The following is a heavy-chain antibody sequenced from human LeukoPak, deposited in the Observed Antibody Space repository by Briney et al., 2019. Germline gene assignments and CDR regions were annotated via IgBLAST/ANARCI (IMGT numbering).Heavy chain of an antibody. V-gene: IGHV1-2*02. CDR3: ARGYDFWSGYTFPYYFDY. CDR1: GYTFTGYY. CDR2: INPNSGGT. D-gene: IGHD3-3*01. Sequence: ASVNASCKASGYTFTGYYMHWVRQAPGQGLEWMGWINPNSGGTNYAQKFQGRVTMTRDTSISTAYMELSRLRSDDTAVYDCARGYDFWSGYTFPYYFDYWGQGTLVTVSS. J-gene: IGHJ4*02.